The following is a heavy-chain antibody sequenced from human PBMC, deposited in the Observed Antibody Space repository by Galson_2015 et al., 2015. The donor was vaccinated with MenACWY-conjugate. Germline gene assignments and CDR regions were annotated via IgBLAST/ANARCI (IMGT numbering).Heavy chain of an antibody. Sequence: SLRLSCAASGFTVSSNYMNWVRQAPGKGLEWVSIIYSDGSSYYADSVKGRFTISRDNSKNTLYLQMNSLRAEDTAVYYCARGKLGSGSFFDYWGQGTLVAVSS. D-gene: IGHD3-10*01. V-gene: IGHV3-66*02. CDR3: ARGKLGSGSFFDY. CDR1: GFTVSSNY. CDR2: IYSDGSS. J-gene: IGHJ4*02.